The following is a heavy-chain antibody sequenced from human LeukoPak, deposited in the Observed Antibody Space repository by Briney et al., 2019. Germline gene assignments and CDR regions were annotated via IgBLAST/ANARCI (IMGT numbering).Heavy chain of an antibody. Sequence: GGSLRLSCAASGFTFSSYSMNGVREARGKGREGVSYISSSSSTIYYADSVKGRFTISRDNAKNSLYLQMNSLRAEDTAVYYCARDTMVRGVYFDYWGQGTLVTVSS. D-gene: IGHD3-10*01. V-gene: IGHV3-48*04. CDR1: GFTFSSYS. CDR2: ISSSSSTI. J-gene: IGHJ4*02. CDR3: ARDTMVRGVYFDY.